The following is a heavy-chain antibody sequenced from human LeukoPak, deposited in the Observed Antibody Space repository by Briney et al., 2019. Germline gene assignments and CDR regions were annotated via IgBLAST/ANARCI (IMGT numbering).Heavy chain of an antibody. J-gene: IGHJ4*02. CDR2: ISGSGGST. D-gene: IGHD2-15*01. CDR1: GFTFSSYA. V-gene: IGHV3-23*01. Sequence: PGGSLRLSCAASGFTFSSYAMSWVRQAPGKGLEWVSAISGSGGSTYYADSVKGRFTISRDNSKNTLYLQMNSLRAEDTAVYYCAKYVPLSGYCSGGSCYSNFFDYWGQGTLVTVSS. CDR3: AKYVPLSGYCSGGSCYSNFFDY.